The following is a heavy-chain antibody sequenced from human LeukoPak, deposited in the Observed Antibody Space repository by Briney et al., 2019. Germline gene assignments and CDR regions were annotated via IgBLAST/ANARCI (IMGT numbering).Heavy chain of an antibody. CDR3: AHGAMYQLDY. J-gene: IGHJ4*02. Sequence: PGGSLRLSCAASGFTFSSYGMSWVRQAPGKGLEWVSAISGSGGSTYYADSVKGRFTISRDNSKNTLFLQMNSLRAEDTAVYYCAHGAMYQLDYWGQGTLVTVSS. CDR1: GFTFSSYG. V-gene: IGHV3-23*01. D-gene: IGHD2-2*01. CDR2: ISGSGGST.